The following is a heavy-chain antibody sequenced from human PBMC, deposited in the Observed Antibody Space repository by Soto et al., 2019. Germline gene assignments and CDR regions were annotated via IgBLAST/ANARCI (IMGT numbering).Heavy chain of an antibody. CDR1: GFTFSSYA. Sequence: GGSLRLSCAASGFTFSSYAMHWVRQAPGKGLEWVAVISYDGSNKYYADSVKGRFTISRDNSKNTLYLQMNSLRAEDTAVYYCARDRRLFDYWGQGTLVTV. J-gene: IGHJ4*02. CDR2: ISYDGSNK. CDR3: ARDRRLFDY. V-gene: IGHV3-30-3*01.